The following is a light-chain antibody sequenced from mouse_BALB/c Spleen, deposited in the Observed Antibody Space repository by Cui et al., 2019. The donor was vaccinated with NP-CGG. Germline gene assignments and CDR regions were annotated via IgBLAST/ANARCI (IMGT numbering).Light chain of an antibody. CDR1: TGAVTTSSD. V-gene: IGLV1*01. J-gene: IGLJ1*01. CDR2: GTN. CDR3: ALWYSNHWV. Sequence: QAVVTQESSLTTSPGETVTLTCRSSTGAVTTSSDANWVQEKPDHLFTGLIGGTNNRAPGVPARFSGSLIGGKAALTITGAQTEDEAIYFCALWYSNHWVFGGGTKLTVL.